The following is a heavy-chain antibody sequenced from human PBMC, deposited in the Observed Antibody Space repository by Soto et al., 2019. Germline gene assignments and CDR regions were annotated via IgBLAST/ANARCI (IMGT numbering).Heavy chain of an antibody. CDR3: ARATVPDRTYYDYVWGSYRQDAFDI. CDR2: INPNSGGT. J-gene: IGHJ3*02. V-gene: IGHV1-2*04. CDR1: GYTFTGYY. D-gene: IGHD3-16*02. Sequence: QVQLVQSGAEVKKPGASVKVSCKASGYTFTGYYMHWVRQAPGQGLEWMGWINPNSGGTNYAQKFQGWVTMTRDTSISTAYMELSRLRSDDTAVYYCARATVPDRTYYDYVWGSYRQDAFDIWGQGTMVTVSS.